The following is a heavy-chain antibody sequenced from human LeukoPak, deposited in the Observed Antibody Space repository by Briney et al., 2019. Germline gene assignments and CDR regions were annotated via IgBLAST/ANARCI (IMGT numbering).Heavy chain of an antibody. D-gene: IGHD3-16*01. CDR2: IYYSGST. CDR3: ARYSSGGMKPPDYYYYYYYMDV. J-gene: IGHJ6*03. V-gene: IGHV4-59*01. CDR1: GGSISSYY. Sequence: SETLSLTCTASGGSISSYYWSWIRQPPGKGLEWIGYIYYSGSTNYNPSLKSRVTISVDTSKNQFSLKLSSVTAADTAVYYCARYSSGGMKPPDYYYYYYYMDVWGKGTTVTVSS.